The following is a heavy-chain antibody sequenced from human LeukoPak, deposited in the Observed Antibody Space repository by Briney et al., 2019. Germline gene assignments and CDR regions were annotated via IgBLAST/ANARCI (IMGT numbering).Heavy chain of an antibody. J-gene: IGHJ3*01. CDR3: ARDLVNYYGSGTYVHGFDV. CDR1: GGSINTGDYY. D-gene: IGHD3-10*01. CDR2: IYYGGTT. V-gene: IGHV4-31*03. Sequence: PSETLSLTCTVSGGSINTGDYYCHWIRQHPGKGLEWIGYIYYGGTTSYNTSLKSRLIISLDTPNNQFSLRVNSVTAADTAVYFCARDLVNYYGSGTYVHGFDVWGQGTMVKVSA.